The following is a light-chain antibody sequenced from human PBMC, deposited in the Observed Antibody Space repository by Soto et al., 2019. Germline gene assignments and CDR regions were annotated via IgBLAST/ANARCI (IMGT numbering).Light chain of an antibody. J-gene: IGLJ2*01. CDR2: DVS. V-gene: IGLV2-14*01. CDR3: SSYTSSSTRV. Sequence: QSVLTQPASVSGSPGQSITISCIGTSSDVGGYNYVSWYQQHPGKAPKLMIYDVSNRPSGVSNRFSGSKSGNTASLTISGLQPEDEADYYCSSYTSSSTRVFGGGTKVTVL. CDR1: SSDVGGYNY.